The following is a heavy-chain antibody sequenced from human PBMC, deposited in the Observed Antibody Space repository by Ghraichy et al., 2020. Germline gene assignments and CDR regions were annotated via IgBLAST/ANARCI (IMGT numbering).Heavy chain of an antibody. CDR2: ISYDGSNK. CDR1: GFTFSSYA. J-gene: IGHJ4*02. CDR3: ARDPRIAAAGYFDY. V-gene: IGHV3-30-3*01. Sequence: GGSLRLSCAASGFTFSSYAMHWVRQAPGKGLEWVAVISYDGSNKYYADSVKGRFTISRDNSKNTLYLQMNSLRAEDTAVYYCARDPRIAAAGYFDYWGQGPLVTVSS. D-gene: IGHD6-13*01.